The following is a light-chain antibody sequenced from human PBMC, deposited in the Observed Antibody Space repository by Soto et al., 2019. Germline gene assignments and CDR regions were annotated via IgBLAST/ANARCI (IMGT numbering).Light chain of an antibody. V-gene: IGKV1-12*01. Sequence: DIQMTQSPSSVSASVGDRVTISCRASEDINSRLAWYQQKPGSAPTPLIYAAFILQSGVPSRFSGYGSGANFTLSISSLQPEDFATYYCQQADSFPITFGQGTRLEIK. CDR2: AAF. CDR3: QQADSFPIT. CDR1: EDINSR. J-gene: IGKJ5*01.